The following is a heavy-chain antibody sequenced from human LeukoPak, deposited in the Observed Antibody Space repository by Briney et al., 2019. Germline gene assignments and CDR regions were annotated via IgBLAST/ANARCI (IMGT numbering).Heavy chain of an antibody. Sequence: ASVKVSCKASGYTFTGYYMHWVRQAPGQGLEWMGWINPNSGGTNYAQKFQGRVTMTRDTSISTAYMELRSLRSDDTAVYYCARLVVPAAMSFHYYYYMDVWGKGTTVTVSS. J-gene: IGHJ6*03. V-gene: IGHV1-2*02. CDR1: GYTFTGYY. CDR3: ARLVVPAAMSFHYYYYMDV. CDR2: INPNSGGT. D-gene: IGHD2-2*01.